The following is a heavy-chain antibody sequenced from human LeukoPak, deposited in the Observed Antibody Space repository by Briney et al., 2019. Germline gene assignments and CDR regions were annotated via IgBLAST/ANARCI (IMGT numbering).Heavy chain of an antibody. CDR2: ISGSGGKT. CDR3: AKGAEDFGDSTTDY. J-gene: IGHJ4*02. V-gene: IGHV3-23*01. Sequence: GGSLRLSCAASAFTFSNYAMSWFRQAPGKGLEWVSVISGSGGKTYYADSVKGRFTISRDNSRNTVFLQMNSLRAEDTAVYDCAKGAEDFGDSTTDYWGQGTLVTVSS. CDR1: AFTFSNYA. D-gene: IGHD4-17*01.